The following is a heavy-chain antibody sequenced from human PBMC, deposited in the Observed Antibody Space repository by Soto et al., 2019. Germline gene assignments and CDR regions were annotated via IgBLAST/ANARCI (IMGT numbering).Heavy chain of an antibody. CDR3: ASRPRNGYNT. D-gene: IGHD5-12*01. CDR2: IIPIFGTS. Sequence: QVQLVQSGAELKKPGSSVKVSCKSSGGTFSNYAITWVRQAPGQGLEWMGGIIPIFGTSNYAQKFQGRVTFTADESMGGGGVGGSSLKSEDTAVYYCASRPRNGYNTWGQGTLVTVSS. J-gene: IGHJ5*02. V-gene: IGHV1-69*01. CDR1: GGTFSNYA.